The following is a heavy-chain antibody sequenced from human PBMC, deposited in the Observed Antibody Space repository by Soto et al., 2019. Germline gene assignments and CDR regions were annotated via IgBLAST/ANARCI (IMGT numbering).Heavy chain of an antibody. CDR2: ISGSGGST. V-gene: IGHV3-23*01. J-gene: IGHJ6*02. CDR3: AKEAHVLRYFDFYYYGMDV. Sequence: GGSLRLSCAASGFTFSSYAMSWVRQAPGKWLEWVSAISGSGGSTYYADSVKGRFTTSRDNSKNTLYLQMNSLRAEDTAVYYCAKEAHVLRYFDFYYYGMDVWGQGXTVTVS. D-gene: IGHD3-9*01. CDR1: GFTFSSYA.